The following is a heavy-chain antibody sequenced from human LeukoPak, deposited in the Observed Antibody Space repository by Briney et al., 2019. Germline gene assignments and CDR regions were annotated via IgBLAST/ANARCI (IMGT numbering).Heavy chain of an antibody. D-gene: IGHD1-26*01. CDR3: AKSSGSYYDPEYFQH. Sequence: ASVKVSCKASGGTFSSYAISWVRQAPGQGLEWLGWISAYNGNTNYAQKLQGRVTMTTDRSTSTAYMELRSLRSDDTALYYCAKSSGSYYDPEYFQHWGQGTLVTVSS. CDR2: ISAYNGNT. V-gene: IGHV1-18*01. J-gene: IGHJ1*01. CDR1: GGTFSSYA.